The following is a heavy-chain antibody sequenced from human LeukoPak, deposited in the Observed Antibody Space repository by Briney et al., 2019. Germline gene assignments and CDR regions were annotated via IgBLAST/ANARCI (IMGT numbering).Heavy chain of an antibody. V-gene: IGHV4-31*03. D-gene: IGHD3-10*01. CDR2: IYYSGST. Sequence: SETLSLTCTVSGGSISSGTYYWSWIRQHPGKGLEWIGYIYYSGSTYYNLSLKSRVTISVDTSKNQFSLKLSSVTAADTAVYYCARGGSGSYLFDYWGQGTLVTVSS. CDR3: ARGGSGSYLFDY. J-gene: IGHJ4*02. CDR1: GGSISSGTYY.